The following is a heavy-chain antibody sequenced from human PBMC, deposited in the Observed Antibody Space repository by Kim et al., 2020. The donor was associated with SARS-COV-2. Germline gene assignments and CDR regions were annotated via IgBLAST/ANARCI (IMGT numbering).Heavy chain of an antibody. V-gene: IGHV1-18*01. CDR1: GYTFTSYG. D-gene: IGHD6-13*01. J-gene: IGHJ4*02. CDR2: ISAYNGNT. Sequence: ASVKVSCKASGYTFTSYGISWVRQAPGQGLEWMGWISAYNGNTNYAQKLQGRVTMTTDTSTSTVYMELRSLRSDDTAVYYCARGARYSSSWYVDYWGQGTLVTVSS. CDR3: ARGARYSSSWYVDY.